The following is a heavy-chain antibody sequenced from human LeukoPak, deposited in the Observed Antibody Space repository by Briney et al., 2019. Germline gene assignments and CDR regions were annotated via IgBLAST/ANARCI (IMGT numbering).Heavy chain of an antibody. J-gene: IGHJ4*02. V-gene: IGHV5-51*01. Sequence: GESLKISCKGSGYSFTSYWIGWVRQMPAKGLEWMGIIYPGDSDTRYSPSFQGQVTISADKSISTAYLQWSSLKASDTAMYYCARLAPGSYDILTGPFDYWGQGTLVTVSS. CDR3: ARLAPGSYDILTGPFDY. CDR2: IYPGDSDT. CDR1: GYSFTSYW. D-gene: IGHD3-9*01.